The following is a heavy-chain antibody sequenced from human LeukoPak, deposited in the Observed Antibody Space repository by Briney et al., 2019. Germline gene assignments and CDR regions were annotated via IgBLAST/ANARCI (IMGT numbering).Heavy chain of an antibody. CDR2: ISWNSGSI. CDR3: AKDEFVASDFTGAFDI. V-gene: IGHV3-9*03. Sequence: PGGSLRLSCAASGFTFDDYAMHWVRQAPGKGLEWVSGISWNSGSIGYAGSVKGRFTISRDNAKNSLYLQMNSLRADDMALYYCAKDEFVASDFTGAFDIWGQGTMVTVSS. CDR1: GFTFDDYA. J-gene: IGHJ3*02. D-gene: IGHD2-8*02.